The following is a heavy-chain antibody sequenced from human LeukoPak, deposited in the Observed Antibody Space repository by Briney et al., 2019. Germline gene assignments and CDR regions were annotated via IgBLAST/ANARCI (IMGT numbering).Heavy chain of an antibody. D-gene: IGHD3-16*01. Sequence: PGGSLRLSCAASGFTVSSNSMSWVRQAPGKELVWVSVIYTGGTTYYADSVKGRFTISRDNSKNTLYLQMNSLRAEDTAVYYCARDVAAPGGVYFDYWGQGTLVTVSS. V-gene: IGHV3-66*01. CDR1: GFTVSSNS. CDR3: ARDVAAPGGVYFDY. CDR2: IYTGGTT. J-gene: IGHJ4*02.